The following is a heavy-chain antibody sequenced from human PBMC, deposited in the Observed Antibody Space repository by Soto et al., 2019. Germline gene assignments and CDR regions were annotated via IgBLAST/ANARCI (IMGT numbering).Heavy chain of an antibody. J-gene: IGHJ5*02. D-gene: IGHD2-2*01. Sequence: QTLSPTCAVSGSSLSSSNWWAWSRQAPGKGLEWIGHIYYSGTIYYDPSLKSRVTISVDTSKNQFSLKLSSVTAADTAVYYCARVPGPLGQGTLVTV. V-gene: IGHV4-28*02. CDR3: ARVPGP. CDR1: GSSLSSSNW. CDR2: IYYSGTI.